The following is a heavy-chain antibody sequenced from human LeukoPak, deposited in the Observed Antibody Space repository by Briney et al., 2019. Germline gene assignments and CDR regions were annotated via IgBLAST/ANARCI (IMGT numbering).Heavy chain of an antibody. D-gene: IGHD6-19*01. V-gene: IGHV1-18*01. Sequence: GASVTVSCKASGYTFTSYGISWVRQAPGQGLEWMGWISAYNGNTNYAQKLQGRVTMTTDTSTSTAYMELRSLRSDDTAVYYCARDRQWLVFDYYYYGMDVWGQGTTVTVSS. J-gene: IGHJ6*02. CDR3: ARDRQWLVFDYYYYGMDV. CDR1: GYTFTSYG. CDR2: ISAYNGNT.